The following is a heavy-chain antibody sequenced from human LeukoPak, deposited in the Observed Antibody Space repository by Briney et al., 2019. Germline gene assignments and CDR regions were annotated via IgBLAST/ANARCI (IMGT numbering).Heavy chain of an antibody. CDR2: IRYDGSNK. V-gene: IGHV3-30*02. J-gene: IGHJ4*02. CDR1: GFTFSSYG. Sequence: GGSLRLSCAASGFTFSSYGMHWVRQAPGKGLEWVAFIRYDGSNKYYADSVKGRFTISRDNSKNTLYLQMNSPRAEDTAVYYCAKSPRQWLVRYFDYWGQGTLVTVSS. D-gene: IGHD6-19*01. CDR3: AKSPRQWLVRYFDY.